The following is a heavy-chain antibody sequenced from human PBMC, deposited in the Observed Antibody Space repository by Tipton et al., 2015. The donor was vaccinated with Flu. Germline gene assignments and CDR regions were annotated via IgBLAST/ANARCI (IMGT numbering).Heavy chain of an antibody. D-gene: IGHD3-10*02. CDR1: GYSISSGYY. CDR2: IYHSGST. V-gene: IGHV4-38-2*01. J-gene: IGHJ4*02. Sequence: GLVKPSETLSLTCAVSGYSISSGYYWGWIRQPPGKGLEWIGSIYHSGSTYYNPSLKSRVTISVDTSWNQFSLKLSSVTAADTAVYYCARHTGDSVRGIVDYWGQGTLVTVSS. CDR3: ARHTGDSVRGIVDY.